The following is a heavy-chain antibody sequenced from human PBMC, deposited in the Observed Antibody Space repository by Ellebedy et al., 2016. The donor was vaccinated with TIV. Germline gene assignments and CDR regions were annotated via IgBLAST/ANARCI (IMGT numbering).Heavy chain of an antibody. J-gene: IGHJ3*02. CDR1: GLTFSDYA. Sequence: GGSLRLSCATSGLTFSDYAMHWVRQAPGKGLEWVAVISDDGNKKYYADFVRGRVTISRDNSKNTLFLQMNSLRIEDTAVYYCAKAFYGVFRGGSLHIWGQGTMVTVPS. D-gene: IGHD3-10*01. CDR3: AKAFYGVFRGGSLHI. CDR2: ISDDGNKK. V-gene: IGHV3-30*18.